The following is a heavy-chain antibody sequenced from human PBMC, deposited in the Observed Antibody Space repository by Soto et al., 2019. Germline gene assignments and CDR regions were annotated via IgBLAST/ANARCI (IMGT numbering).Heavy chain of an antibody. J-gene: IGHJ4*02. CDR3: ATVPPRIVVVLAEFPT. Sequence: QVELKQSGPGLVRPSGTLSLTCRVSGTSISSTYWWTWVRQSPGKGLEWIGEIYHNGITKYNPSLKCRVSLSVDKANNQFSLKLTSVTAADTAVYYCATVPPRIVVVLAEFPTWGQGTLVTVSS. D-gene: IGHD2-21*01. CDR1: GTSISSTYW. CDR2: IYHNGIT. V-gene: IGHV4-4*02.